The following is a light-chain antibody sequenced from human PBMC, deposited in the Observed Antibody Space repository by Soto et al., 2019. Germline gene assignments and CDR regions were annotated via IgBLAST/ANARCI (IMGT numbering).Light chain of an antibody. CDR1: QSVSSN. CDR3: QQYNNWPRT. CDR2: SAS. J-gene: IGKJ1*01. V-gene: IGKV3-15*01. Sequence: LVLPQTPATLSVSPGERATLSCRASQSVSSNLAWYQQKPGQAPRLLIYSASTRATGIPARFSGSGSGTEFTLTISSLQSEDFAVYYCQQYNNWPRTFGQGTKVDNK.